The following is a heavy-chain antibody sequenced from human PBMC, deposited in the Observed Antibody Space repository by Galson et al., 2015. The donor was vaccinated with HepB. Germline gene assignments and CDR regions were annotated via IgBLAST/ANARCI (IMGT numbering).Heavy chain of an antibody. D-gene: IGHD2-2*01. CDR1: GYTFTGYY. CDR3: AGDRSGSPAARHCDY. J-gene: IGHJ4*02. Sequence: SVKVSSKASGYTFTGYYMHWVRQSPGQGLEWMGWINTNSGGTNYAQKFQGWVTMTLGTSISTAYMELRRLRSADTAVYYCAGDRSGSPAARHCDYWGQGTLVTVSS. V-gene: IGHV1-2*04. CDR2: INTNSGGT.